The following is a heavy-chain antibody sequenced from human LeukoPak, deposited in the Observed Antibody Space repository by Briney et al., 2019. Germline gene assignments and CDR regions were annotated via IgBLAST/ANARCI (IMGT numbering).Heavy chain of an antibody. J-gene: IGHJ3*02. CDR1: GGSISSSSYY. D-gene: IGHD5-12*01. Sequence: SETLPLTCTVSGGSISSSSYYWGWIRQPPGKGLEWIGGIYYSGSTNYNPSLKSRVTMSVDTSKNQFSLKLSSVTAADTAVYYCAREDNARVLWLRLGGDPSGAFDIWGQGTMVTVSS. CDR2: IYYSGST. V-gene: IGHV4-39*07. CDR3: AREDNARVLWLRLGGDPSGAFDI.